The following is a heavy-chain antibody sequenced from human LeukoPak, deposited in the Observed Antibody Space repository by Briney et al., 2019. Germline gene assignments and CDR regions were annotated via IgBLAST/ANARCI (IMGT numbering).Heavy chain of an antibody. CDR2: TYYSGST. J-gene: IGHJ4*02. V-gene: IGHV4-30-4*01. Sequence: SETLSLTCTVSGGSISSGDYYWSWIRQPPGKGLEWIGYTYYSGSTYYNPSLKSRVTISVDTSKNQFSLKLSSVTAADTAVYYCARVSAYYYDSSGYYYDYWGQGTLVTVSS. CDR3: ARVSAYYYDSSGYYYDY. D-gene: IGHD3-22*01. CDR1: GGSISSGDYY.